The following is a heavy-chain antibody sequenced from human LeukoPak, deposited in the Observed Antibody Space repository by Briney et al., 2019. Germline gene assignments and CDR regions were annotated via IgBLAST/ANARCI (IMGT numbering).Heavy chain of an antibody. J-gene: IGHJ4*02. V-gene: IGHV1-18*01. Sequence: ASVKVSCKTSGYTFSSYGISWVRQAPGQGLEWMGWISGYNGNTNYAQKFQGRVTMTTDTSTSTAYMELRSLRSDDTAVYYCARGNYSSSWHFDYWGQGTLVIVSS. CDR3: ARGNYSSSWHFDY. CDR2: ISGYNGNT. D-gene: IGHD6-13*01. CDR1: GYTFSSYG.